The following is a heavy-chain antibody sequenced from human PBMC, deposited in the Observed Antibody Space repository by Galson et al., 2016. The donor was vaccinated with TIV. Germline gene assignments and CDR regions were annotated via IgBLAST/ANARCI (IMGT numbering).Heavy chain of an antibody. CDR2: INAGNDNT. D-gene: IGHD2-21*01. J-gene: IGHJ4*02. CDR1: GYTFRIYA. CDR3: ARPPYCGGDCYKYDS. V-gene: IGHV1-3*01. Sequence: SVKVSCKASGYTFRIYAMHWVRQAPGQRLEWMGCINAGNDNTKYSQRFQGRVTITRDTSATTVYMDLSSLTSEDTAVYYCARPPYCGGDCYKYDSWGQGTLVTVSS.